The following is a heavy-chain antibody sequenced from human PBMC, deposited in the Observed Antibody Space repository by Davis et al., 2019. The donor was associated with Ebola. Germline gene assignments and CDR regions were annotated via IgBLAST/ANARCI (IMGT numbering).Heavy chain of an antibody. Sequence: GASLRLSCAVSGFTFSSYSTNWVRQPPGKGLEWVSSISSSSSHIYYADSAKGRFTISRDNAKNSLYLQMNSLRAEDTAVYYCAREVGGDCTGGVCHKAWIRWFDPWGQGTLVTVSS. CDR3: AREVGGDCTGGVCHKAWIRWFDP. J-gene: IGHJ5*02. CDR2: ISSSSSHI. D-gene: IGHD2-8*02. V-gene: IGHV3-21*01. CDR1: GFTFSSYS.